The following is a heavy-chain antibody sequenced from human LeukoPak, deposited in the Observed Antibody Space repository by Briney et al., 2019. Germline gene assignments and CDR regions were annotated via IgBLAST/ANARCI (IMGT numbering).Heavy chain of an antibody. CDR2: INHSGST. Sequence: SETLSLTCAVYGGSFSGCYWSWIRQPPGKGLEWIGEINHSGSTNYNPSLKSRVTISVDTSKNQFSLKLSSVTAADTAVYYCARGGDDSGYDENDYWGQGTLVTVSS. V-gene: IGHV4-34*01. J-gene: IGHJ4*02. D-gene: IGHD5-12*01. CDR1: GGSFSGCY. CDR3: ARGGDDSGYDENDY.